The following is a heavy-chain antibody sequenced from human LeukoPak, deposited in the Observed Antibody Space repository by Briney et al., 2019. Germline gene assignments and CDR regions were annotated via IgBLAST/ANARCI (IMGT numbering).Heavy chain of an antibody. CDR1: GDIFTGYY. CDR3: ARSVPYSSPSSS. CDR2: INPNNGDT. J-gene: IGHJ5*02. V-gene: IGHV1-2*02. Sequence: ASVKLSCRTSGDIFTGYYIHWVRQAAGQGLDWMGWINPNNGDTNYAQKFQGRVTMTRDTSISTAYMDLTGLRSDDTAVYYCARSVPYSSPSSSWGPGTLVTVSS. D-gene: IGHD6-13*01.